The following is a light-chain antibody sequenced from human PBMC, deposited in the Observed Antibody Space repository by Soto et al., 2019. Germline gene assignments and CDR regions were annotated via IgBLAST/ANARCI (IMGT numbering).Light chain of an antibody. CDR1: QSLSTS. V-gene: IGKV3-11*01. J-gene: IGKJ4*01. CDR3: QQRSNWLT. Sequence: EFVLTQSPAILSLSPGEGATLSCRASQSLSTSLAWYQHKPGQAPRLLIYDASYRAPGIPARFSGSGSGTXXXXTXSXLEPEDFAVYYCQQRSNWLTFGGGTKVEI. CDR2: DAS.